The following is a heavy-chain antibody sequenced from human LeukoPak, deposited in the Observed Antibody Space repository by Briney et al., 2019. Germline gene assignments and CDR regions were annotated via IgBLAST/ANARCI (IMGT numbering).Heavy chain of an antibody. CDR3: AKAGPKCGGDCYSDY. CDR2: ISGSGDTT. Sequence: GGSLRLSCAASGFTFSSYAMSWDRQAPGKGLEWVSAISGSGDTTYYADSVKGRFTISRDNSKNTLYLQMNSLRAEDTAVYYCAKAGPKCGGDCYSDYWGQGTRVTVSS. D-gene: IGHD2-21*02. CDR1: GFTFSSYA. J-gene: IGHJ4*02. V-gene: IGHV3-23*01.